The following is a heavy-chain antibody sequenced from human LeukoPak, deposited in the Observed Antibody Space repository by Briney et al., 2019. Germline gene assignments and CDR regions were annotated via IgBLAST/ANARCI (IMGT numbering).Heavy chain of an antibody. CDR1: GGSVSSGSYY. Sequence: SETLSLTCTVSGGSVSSGSYYWSWIRQPPGKGLEWIGYIYYSGSTNYNPSLKSRVTISVDTSKNQFSLKLSSVTAADTAVYYCARGSRYYGSGSYYFHNWFDPWGQGTLVTVSS. CDR2: IYYSGST. D-gene: IGHD3-10*01. V-gene: IGHV4-61*01. J-gene: IGHJ5*02. CDR3: ARGSRYYGSGSYYFHNWFDP.